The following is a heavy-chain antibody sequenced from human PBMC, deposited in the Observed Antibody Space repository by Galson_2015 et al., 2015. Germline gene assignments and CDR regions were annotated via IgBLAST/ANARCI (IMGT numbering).Heavy chain of an antibody. Sequence: SLRLSCAASGFTFSDYYMSWIRQAPGKGLEWVSYISSSSSYTNYADSVEGRFTISRDNAKNSLYLQMNSLRAEDTAMYYCASHRGIAAAGTIFDYWGQGTLVTVSS. V-gene: IGHV3-11*06. CDR1: GFTFSDYY. D-gene: IGHD6-13*01. CDR2: ISSSSSYT. CDR3: ASHRGIAAAGTIFDY. J-gene: IGHJ4*02.